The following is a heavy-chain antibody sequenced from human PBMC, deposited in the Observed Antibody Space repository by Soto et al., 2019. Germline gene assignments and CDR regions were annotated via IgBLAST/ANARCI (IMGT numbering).Heavy chain of an antibody. CDR1: GGSISSGGYS. D-gene: IGHD3-10*01. CDR3: ARGRRRITMVRGYLDY. J-gene: IGHJ4*02. CDR2: IYHSGST. Sequence: SETLSLTCAVSGGSISSGGYSWSWIRQPPGKGLEWIGYIYHSGSTYYNPSLKSRVTISVDRSKNQFSLKLSSVTAADTAVYYCARGRRRITMVRGYLDYWGQGTLVTVSS. V-gene: IGHV4-30-2*01.